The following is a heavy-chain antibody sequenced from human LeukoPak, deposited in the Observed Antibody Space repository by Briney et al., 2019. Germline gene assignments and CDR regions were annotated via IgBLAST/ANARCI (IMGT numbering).Heavy chain of an antibody. D-gene: IGHD6-19*01. V-gene: IGHV3-64*01. CDR1: GFTFSRNA. J-gene: IGHJ4*02. CDR2: LSGDEGST. CDR3: ARGRYSSGWYDFDY. Sequence: PGGSLRLSCEASGFTFSRNAMNWVRQAPGKGLEYVSGLSGDEGSTYYANSVKGRFTVSRDNSKNTLHLQMGSLRAEDTAVYYCARGRYSSGWYDFDYWGQGTLVTVSS.